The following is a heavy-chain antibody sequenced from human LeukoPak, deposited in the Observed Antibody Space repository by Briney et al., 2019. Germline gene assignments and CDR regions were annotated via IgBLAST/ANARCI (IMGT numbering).Heavy chain of an antibody. CDR2: FDPEDGET. Sequence: ASVKVSCKVSGYTLTELSMHWVRQAPGKGLEWMGGFDPEDGETIYAQKFHGRVTMTEDTSTDTAYMELSSLRSEDTAVYYCATAAGTGVFFDPWGQGTLVTVSS. CDR3: ATAAGTGVFFDP. J-gene: IGHJ5*02. V-gene: IGHV1-24*01. CDR1: GYTLTELS. D-gene: IGHD6-13*01.